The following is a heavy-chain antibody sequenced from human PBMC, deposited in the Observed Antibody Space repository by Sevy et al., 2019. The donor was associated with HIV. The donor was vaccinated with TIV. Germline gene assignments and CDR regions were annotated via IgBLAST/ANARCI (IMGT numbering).Heavy chain of an antibody. J-gene: IGHJ4*02. CDR3: ARDLLIFGSGPPDS. CDR1: GYSFTAYY. V-gene: IGHV1-2*02. D-gene: IGHD2-15*01. CDR2: INPNSGGT. Sequence: ASVKVSCKASGYSFTAYYIHWVRQAPGQGLEWMGWINPNSGGTNYPQKFQGRVTMTSDTSISTAYMELTRLRSDDTAVYYCARDLLIFGSGPPDSWGQGTLVTVSS.